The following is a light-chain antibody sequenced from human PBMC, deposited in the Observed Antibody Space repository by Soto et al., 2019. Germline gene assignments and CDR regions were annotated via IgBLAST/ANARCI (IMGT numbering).Light chain of an antibody. CDR3: CSRL. J-gene: IGLJ2*01. V-gene: IGLV2-23*02. CDR2: EVA. Sequence: QSVLTQPASVSGSPGQSITISCTGTSTDPATYDLVSWYQQHPGKAPQLIIYEVAKRTSGVSARFSGSQSGDTASLTISGLHAADEAYYYCCSRLFGGGTRLTVL. CDR1: STDPATYDL.